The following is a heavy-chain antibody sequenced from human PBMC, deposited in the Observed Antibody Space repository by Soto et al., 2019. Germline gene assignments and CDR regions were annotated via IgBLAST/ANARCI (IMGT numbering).Heavy chain of an antibody. Sequence: PGESLKISCKGSGYSFTSYWIGWVSQMPGKGLEWMGRIDPGDSQTYYSPSFRGHVTISATKSITTVFLQWSSLRASDTAMYYCARQIYDSDTGPNFQYYFDSWGQGTPVTVSS. D-gene: IGHD3-22*01. CDR2: IDPGDSQT. V-gene: IGHV5-10-1*01. J-gene: IGHJ4*02. CDR1: GYSFTSYW. CDR3: ARQIYDSDTGPNFQYYFDS.